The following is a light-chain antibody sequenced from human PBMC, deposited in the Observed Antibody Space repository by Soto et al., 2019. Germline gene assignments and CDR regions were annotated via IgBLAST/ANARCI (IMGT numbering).Light chain of an antibody. J-gene: IGKJ1*01. Sequence: EIVVTQSPATLSVSPGERVTLSCRASQSIGRNLAWCQQTPGQAPRLLIYGASTRATGIPARFSGSGSGTEFTLTISTLQSEDFAVYYCQQYNNWPLTFGQGTKVEIK. V-gene: IGKV3-15*01. CDR2: GAS. CDR3: QQYNNWPLT. CDR1: QSIGRN.